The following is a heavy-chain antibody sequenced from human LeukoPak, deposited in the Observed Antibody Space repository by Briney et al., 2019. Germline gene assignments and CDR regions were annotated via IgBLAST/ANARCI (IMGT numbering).Heavy chain of an antibody. D-gene: IGHD3-16*01. Sequence: PGGSLRLSCAASGFTFSSYAMHWVRQAPGKGLEWVAVISYDGSNKYYADSVKGRFTISRDNSKNTLYLQMNSLRAEDTAVYYCARDRLGLPVDYWGRGTLVTVSS. CDR1: GFTFSSYA. J-gene: IGHJ4*02. CDR3: ARDRLGLPVDY. V-gene: IGHV3-30-3*01. CDR2: ISYDGSNK.